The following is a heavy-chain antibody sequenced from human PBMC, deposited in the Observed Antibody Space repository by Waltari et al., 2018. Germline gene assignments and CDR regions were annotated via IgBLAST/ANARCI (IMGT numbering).Heavy chain of an antibody. V-gene: IGHV4-4*07. CDR1: GASASNVY. CDR2: LYRSGTT. D-gene: IGHD6-13*01. Sequence: QVQLQESGPGLVKPSETLSLTCIVSGASASNVYWSWMRQPAGKGLEWIGRLYRSGTTNYSPSLRSRVTLSLDTSKNQFSLNLTSVIAADTAVYYCARESRAARIDSWGQGILVTVAS. CDR3: ARESRAARIDS. J-gene: IGHJ4*02.